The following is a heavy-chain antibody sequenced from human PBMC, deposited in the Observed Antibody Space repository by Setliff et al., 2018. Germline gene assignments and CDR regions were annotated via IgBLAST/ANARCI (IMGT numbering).Heavy chain of an antibody. V-gene: IGHV4-4*07. CDR1: GGSISSYY. D-gene: IGHD6-13*01. Sequence: KPSETLSLTCTVSGGSISSYYWSWIRQPAGKGLEWIGRIYTSGSTNYNPSLKSRVTMSVDTSKNQFSLKLSPVTAADTAVYYCARAGGGSSFTAYYYYYYMDVWGKGTTVTVSS. CDR2: IYTSGST. J-gene: IGHJ6*03. CDR3: ARAGGGSSFTAYYYYYYMDV.